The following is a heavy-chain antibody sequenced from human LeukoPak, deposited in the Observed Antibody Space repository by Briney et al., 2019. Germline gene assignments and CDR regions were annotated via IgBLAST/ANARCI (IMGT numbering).Heavy chain of an antibody. CDR2: IIPIFGTA. CDR1: GGTFSSYA. D-gene: IGHD2-2*01. J-gene: IGHJ4*02. Sequence: SVKVSCKASGGTFSSYAISWVRQAPGQGLEWMGGIIPIFGTANYAQKFQGRVTITADESTSTAYMELSSLRSEDTAVYYCATPPTYCSSTSCSVFSFDYWGQGTLVTVSS. CDR3: ATPPTYCSSTSCSVFSFDY. V-gene: IGHV1-69*13.